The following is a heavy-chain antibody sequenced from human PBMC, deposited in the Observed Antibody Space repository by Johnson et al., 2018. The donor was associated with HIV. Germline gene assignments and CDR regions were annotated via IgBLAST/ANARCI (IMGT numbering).Heavy chain of an antibody. D-gene: IGHD3-22*01. V-gene: IGHV3-30*19. CDR1: GFIFSDYY. Sequence: QVQVVESGGDLVKPGGSLRLSCAASGFIFSDYYMTWIRQAPGKGLEWVAVISYDGSNKYYADSVKGRFTISRDNSKNTLYLQMNSLRAEDTAVYYCASPQAGYYPQDDAFHIWGQGTVVTVSS. J-gene: IGHJ3*02. CDR3: ASPQAGYYPQDDAFHI. CDR2: ISYDGSNK.